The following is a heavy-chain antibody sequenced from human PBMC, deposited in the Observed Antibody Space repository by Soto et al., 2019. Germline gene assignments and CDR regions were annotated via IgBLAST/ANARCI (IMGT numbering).Heavy chain of an antibody. CDR1: GGSISSYY. Sequence: TETLSLTCTVSGGSISSYYWSWIRQPPGKGLEWIGYIYYSGSTNYNPSLKSRVTISVDTSKNQFSLKLSSVTAADTAVYYCARSGDSSGYYGDDAFDIWGQGTMVTVSS. J-gene: IGHJ3*02. CDR3: ARSGDSSGYYGDDAFDI. D-gene: IGHD3-22*01. V-gene: IGHV4-59*01. CDR2: IYYSGST.